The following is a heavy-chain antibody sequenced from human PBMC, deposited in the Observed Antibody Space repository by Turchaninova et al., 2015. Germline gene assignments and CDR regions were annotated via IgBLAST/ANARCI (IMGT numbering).Heavy chain of an antibody. CDR1: AFSFSDDL. Sequence: QRVESGGGLVQLGGSLKLHCAASAFSFSDDLMSWVRQAPGKGLEWVANIRPDGSDKYYVDYGKGRFTISRDNANNALYLQMNSLRAEDTAVYYCANEKNWSFDSWGQGTLVTVSS. CDR3: ANEKNWSFDS. J-gene: IGHJ4*02. CDR2: IRPDGSDK. D-gene: IGHD3-3*01. V-gene: IGHV3-7*01.